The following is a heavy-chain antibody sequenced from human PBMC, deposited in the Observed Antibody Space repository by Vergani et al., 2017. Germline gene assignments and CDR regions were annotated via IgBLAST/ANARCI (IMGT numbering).Heavy chain of an antibody. V-gene: IGHV1-69*12. CDR1: VGTFSSYA. CDR3: ESRPARSGWYVY. D-gene: IGHD6-19*01. CDR2: IIPIFGTA. Sequence: QVQLVQSGAEVKKPGSSVKVSCKASVGTFSSYAISWVRQAPGQGLEWMGGIIPIFGTANYAQQFQGRVTITADESTSTAYMELSSLRSEDTAVYYCESRPARSGWYVYWGQGTLVTVSA. J-gene: IGHJ4*02.